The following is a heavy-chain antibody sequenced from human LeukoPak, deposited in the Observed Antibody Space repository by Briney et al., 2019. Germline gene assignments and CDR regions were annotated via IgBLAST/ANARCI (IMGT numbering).Heavy chain of an antibody. CDR2: ISGSGGST. D-gene: IGHD4-17*01. CDR3: AKGMTTDDVAFDI. CDR1: GFTFSSYA. J-gene: IGHJ3*02. Sequence: GGSLRLSCAVSGFTFSSYAMSWVRQAPGKGLEWVSAISGSGGSTYHADSVKGRFTISRDNYKNTVYMEMNSLRAEDTAVYYCAKGMTTDDVAFDIWGQGTMVTVSS. V-gene: IGHV3-23*01.